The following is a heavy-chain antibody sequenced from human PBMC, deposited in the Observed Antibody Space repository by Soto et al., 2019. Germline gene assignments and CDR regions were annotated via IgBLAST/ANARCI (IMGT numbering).Heavy chain of an antibody. CDR3: NINQIGTPLEPDSFDY. CDR2: IRSKAYGGTT. D-gene: IGHD1-1*01. J-gene: IGHJ4*02. Sequence: GGSLRLSCTASGFTFGDYAMSWFRQAPGKGLEWVGFIRSKAYGGTTEYAASVKGRFTISRDDSKSIAYLQMNSLKTEDTAVYYCNINQIGTPLEPDSFDYWGQGTLVTVSS. CDR1: GFTFGDYA. V-gene: IGHV3-49*03.